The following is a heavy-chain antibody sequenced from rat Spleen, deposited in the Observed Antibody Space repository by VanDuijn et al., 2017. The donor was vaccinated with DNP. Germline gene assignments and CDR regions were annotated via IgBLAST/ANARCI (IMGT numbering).Heavy chain of an antibody. CDR1: GFTFSEYN. V-gene: IGHV5-7*01. CDR3: ARDNYVTSGAMDA. D-gene: IGHD1-11*01. CDR2: ISYDGLRP. Sequence: EVQLVESGGGLVQPGRSLKLSCAASGFTFSEYNMAWVRQAPKKGLEWVATISYDGLRPYYRDSVKGRFTISRDDAKSALYLQMDSLRSEDTATYYCARDNYVTSGAMDAWGQGTSVTVSS. J-gene: IGHJ4*01.